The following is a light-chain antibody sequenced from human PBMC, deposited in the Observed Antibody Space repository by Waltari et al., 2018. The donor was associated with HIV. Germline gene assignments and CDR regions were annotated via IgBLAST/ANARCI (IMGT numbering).Light chain of an antibody. Sequence: SYELTQPPSVSVSPGQTASITSSGDKLGDKYACWYQQKPGQSPVLVIYQDTKRPSGISERFSGSNSGNTATLTISGTQTLDEADYYCQAWDSSTVVFGGGTKLTVL. V-gene: IGLV3-1*01. J-gene: IGLJ2*01. CDR2: QDT. CDR1: KLGDKY. CDR3: QAWDSSTVV.